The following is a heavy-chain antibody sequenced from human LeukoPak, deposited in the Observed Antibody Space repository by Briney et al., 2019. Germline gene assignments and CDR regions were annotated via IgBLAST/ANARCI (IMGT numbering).Heavy chain of an antibody. CDR2: FSCSRTFI. Sequence: GGSLILSCAASGFPFRSYTMNRVRQAPGKGLEWVSSFSCSRTFIYYGDSVKGRFSISRDNARNSLSLQMDSLRAEDTAVYYCARRNVVVGGLDYWGQGTLVTVSA. V-gene: IGHV3-21*01. J-gene: IGHJ4*02. D-gene: IGHD2-21*01. CDR1: GFPFRSYT. CDR3: ARRNVVVGGLDY.